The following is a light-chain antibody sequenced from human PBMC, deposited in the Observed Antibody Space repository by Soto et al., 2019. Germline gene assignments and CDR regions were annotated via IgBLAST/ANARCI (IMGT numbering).Light chain of an antibody. CDR2: GAS. J-gene: IGKJ5*01. CDR3: QQYNDEPLIT. CDR1: QSISGN. V-gene: IGKV3-15*01. Sequence: EIVMTQSPDTLSVSPGERATLSCRASQSISGNLAWYQQKPGQAPRLVIFGASTRATGIPARFGGSGSGTEFTLTIRSLQSEEFAVYYCQQYNDEPLITFGQGTRLEIK.